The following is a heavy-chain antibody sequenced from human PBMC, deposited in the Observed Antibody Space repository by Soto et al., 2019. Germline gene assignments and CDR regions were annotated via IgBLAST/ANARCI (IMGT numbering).Heavy chain of an antibody. CDR2: ISAYNGNT. V-gene: IGHV1-18*01. CDR1: GYIFTSYG. D-gene: IGHD2-2*03. CDR3: ARVDIVVVPAATNWFDP. Sequence: GASVKVSCKASGYIFTSYGISWVRQAPGQGLEWMGWISAYNGNTNYAQKLQGRVTMTTDTSTSTAYMELRSLRSDDTAVYYCARVDIVVVPAATNWFDPWGQGTLVTVSS. J-gene: IGHJ5*02.